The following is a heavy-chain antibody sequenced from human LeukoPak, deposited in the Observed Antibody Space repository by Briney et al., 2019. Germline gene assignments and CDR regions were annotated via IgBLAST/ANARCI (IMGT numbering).Heavy chain of an antibody. CDR3: AKDRPHYYFHY. J-gene: IGHJ4*02. Sequence: PGGSLRLSCAASGFTFSSYAMSWVRQAPGKGLEWVSGISGSGDSTYYADSVKGRFTVSRDNSKNTLYLQMNSLRAEDTAVYYCAKDRPHYYFHYWGQGTLVTVSS. CDR2: ISGSGDST. CDR1: GFTFSSYA. V-gene: IGHV3-23*01.